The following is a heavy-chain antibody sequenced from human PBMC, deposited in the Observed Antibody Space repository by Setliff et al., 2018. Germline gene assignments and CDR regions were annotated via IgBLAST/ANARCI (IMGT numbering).Heavy chain of an antibody. CDR3: ARGATVVIYYYMDV. CDR2: INAGNVNP. CDR1: GYTFTSYA. Sequence: ASVKVSCKASGYTFTSYAMHWVRQAPGQRLEWMGWINAGNVNPKYSQKFQGRVTITRDTSASTAYMELSSLRSEDTAVYYCARGATVVIYYYMDVWGKGTTVTVSS. D-gene: IGHD4-17*01. V-gene: IGHV1-3*01. J-gene: IGHJ6*03.